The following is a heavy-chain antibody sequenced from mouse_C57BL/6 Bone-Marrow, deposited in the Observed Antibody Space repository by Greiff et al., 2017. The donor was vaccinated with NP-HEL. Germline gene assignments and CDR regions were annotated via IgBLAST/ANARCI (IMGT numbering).Heavy chain of an antibody. Sequence: VKLMESGPGLVQPSQSLSITCTVSGFSLTSYGVHWVRQSPGKGLEWLGVIWRGGSTDYNAAFMSRLSITKDNSKSQVFFKMNRLQADDTAIYYCAKGGVDWYFDVWGTGTTVTVAS. D-gene: IGHD1-1*02. J-gene: IGHJ1*03. CDR1: GFSLTSYG. CDR2: IWRGGST. V-gene: IGHV2-5*01. CDR3: AKGGVDWYFDV.